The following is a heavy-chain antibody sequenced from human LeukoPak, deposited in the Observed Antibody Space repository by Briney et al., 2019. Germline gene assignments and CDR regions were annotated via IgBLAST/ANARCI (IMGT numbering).Heavy chain of an antibody. J-gene: IGHJ5*02. CDR2: VNPNSGGT. Sequence: ASVKVSCKASGYTFTGYYIHWVRQAPGQGLEWMGWVNPNSGGTNYAQKFQGRVTMTRDTSISTAYMELSRLRSDDTAVYYCARDPYGEAGWFDPWGQGTLVTVSS. D-gene: IGHD4-17*01. CDR1: GYTFTGYY. V-gene: IGHV1-2*02. CDR3: ARDPYGEAGWFDP.